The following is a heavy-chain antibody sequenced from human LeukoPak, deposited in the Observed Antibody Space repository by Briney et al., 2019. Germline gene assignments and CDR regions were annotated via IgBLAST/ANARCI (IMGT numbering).Heavy chain of an antibody. CDR2: INHSGST. D-gene: IGHD1-26*01. V-gene: IGHV4-34*01. CDR3: ATPSGSYYYYYGMDV. J-gene: IGHJ6*02. CDR1: GGSFSGYY. Sequence: NPSETLSLTCAVYGGSFSGYYWSWIRQPPGKGLEWIGEINHSGSTNYNPSLKGRVTISVDTSKNQFSLKLSSVTAADTAVYYCATPSGSYYYYYGMDVWGQGTTVTVSS.